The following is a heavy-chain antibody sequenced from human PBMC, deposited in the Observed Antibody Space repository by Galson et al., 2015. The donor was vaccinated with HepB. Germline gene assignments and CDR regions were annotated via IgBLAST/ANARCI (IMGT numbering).Heavy chain of an antibody. D-gene: IGHD3-10*01. V-gene: IGHV3-48*04. CDR2: ISSSSSTI. Sequence: SLRLSCAASGITFSSYSMNWVRQAPGKGLEWVSYISSSSSTIYYADSVKGRFTISRDNAKNSLYLQMNSLRAEDTAVYYCARDHGSGSSAPYYWGQGTLVTVSS. CDR3: ARDHGSGSSAPYY. J-gene: IGHJ4*02. CDR1: GITFSSYS.